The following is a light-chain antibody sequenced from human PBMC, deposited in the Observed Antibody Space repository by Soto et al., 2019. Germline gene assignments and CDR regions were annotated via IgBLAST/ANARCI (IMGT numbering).Light chain of an antibody. CDR3: QRYCSSPPLT. CDR1: QSVSSSY. CDR2: GAS. J-gene: IGKJ4*01. Sequence: EIVLTQSPGTLSLSPGERATLSCRASQSVSSSYLAWYQQKPGQAPRLLIYGASSRATGIPDRFSGSGSGTDITLSISRLVPEDFSLYYCQRYCSSPPLTFGGGTKVEIQ. V-gene: IGKV3-20*01.